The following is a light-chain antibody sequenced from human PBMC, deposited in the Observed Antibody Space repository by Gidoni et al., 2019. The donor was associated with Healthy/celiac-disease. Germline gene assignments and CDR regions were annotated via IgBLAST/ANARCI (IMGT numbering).Light chain of an antibody. CDR3: QQYNSSPIT. J-gene: IGKJ5*01. CDR1: QSISSW. CDR2: GAS. V-gene: IGKV1-5*01. Sequence: DIQMTQSPSTLSASVGDRVTITCRASQSISSWLAWYQQKPGKAPKLLIYGASSLESGVPSRFSGSGSGTEFTLTISSLQPDDFATYYCQQYNSSPITFGQGTRLEIK.